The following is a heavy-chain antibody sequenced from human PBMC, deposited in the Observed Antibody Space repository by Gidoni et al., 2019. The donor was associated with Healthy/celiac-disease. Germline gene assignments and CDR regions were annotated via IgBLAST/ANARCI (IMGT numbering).Heavy chain of an antibody. D-gene: IGHD3-22*01. V-gene: IGHV1-46*01. CDR3: ARDPITMIAGMLLNDAFDI. CDR2: INPSCGST. J-gene: IGHJ3*02. Sequence: QVQLVQSGAEVKKPGASVKVSCKASGYTFPSDSMHWVRQAPGQGLEWMGIINPSCGSTSYAQKFQGRVTMTRDTSTSTVYMELSSLRSEDTAVYYCARDPITMIAGMLLNDAFDIWGQGTMVTVSS. CDR1: GYTFPSDS.